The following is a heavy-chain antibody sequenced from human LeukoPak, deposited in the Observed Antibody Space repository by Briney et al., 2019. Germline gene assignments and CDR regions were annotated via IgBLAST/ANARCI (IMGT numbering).Heavy chain of an antibody. D-gene: IGHD3-22*01. CDR3: AQSRYYYDSSDI. CDR1: GYTVTSYH. Sequence: APVKVSCKASGYTVTSYHMHWLRQAPGQGLEWMGGINPSAGSTRYAQKFQGRVTMTRHTSTSTVYMELSSLRSEDTAVYYCAQSRYYYDSSDIWGPGTPVTVSS. J-gene: IGHJ3*02. CDR2: INPSAGST. V-gene: IGHV1-46*01.